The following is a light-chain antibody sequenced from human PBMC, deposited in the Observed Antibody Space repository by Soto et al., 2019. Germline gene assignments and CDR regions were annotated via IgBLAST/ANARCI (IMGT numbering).Light chain of an antibody. Sequence: QLVLTQPPSASGTPGQRVIISCSGSSSNIGSNYVYWYQQLPGTAPKLLIYKNNQRPSEVPDRFSGSKSGTSASLAISGLRSEDEADYYCAAWDDSLSGGVFGTGTKLTVL. V-gene: IGLV1-47*01. CDR3: AAWDDSLSGGV. CDR1: SSNIGSNY. J-gene: IGLJ1*01. CDR2: KNN.